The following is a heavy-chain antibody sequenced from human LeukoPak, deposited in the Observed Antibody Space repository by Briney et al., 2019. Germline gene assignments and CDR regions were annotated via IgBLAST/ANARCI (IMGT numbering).Heavy chain of an antibody. CDR2: INPSGGST. CDR3: ARDFFPSKSQWLDYYYGMDV. V-gene: IGHV1-46*01. Sequence: ASVKVSCKASGYTFTSYYMHWVRQAPGQGLEWMGIINPSGGSTSYAQKFQGRVTMTRDTSTSTVYMELSSLRSEDTAVYYCARDFFPSKSQWLDYYYGMDVWGQGTTVTVSS. J-gene: IGHJ6*02. CDR1: GYTFTSYY. D-gene: IGHD6-19*01.